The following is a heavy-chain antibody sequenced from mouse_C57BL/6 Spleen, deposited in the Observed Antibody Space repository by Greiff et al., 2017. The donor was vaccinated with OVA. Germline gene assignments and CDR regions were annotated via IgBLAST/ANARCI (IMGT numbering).Heavy chain of an antibody. V-gene: IGHV1-26*01. CDR1: GYTFTDYY. CDR2: INPNNGGT. CDR3: ARSTYYAMDY. J-gene: IGHJ4*01. Sequence: EVQLQQSGPELVKPGASVKISCKASGYTFTDYYMNWVKQSPGKSLEWIGDINPNNGGTSYNQKFKGKATLTVDKSSSTAYMELRSLTSEDSAVYDCARSTYYAMDYWGQGTSVTVSS.